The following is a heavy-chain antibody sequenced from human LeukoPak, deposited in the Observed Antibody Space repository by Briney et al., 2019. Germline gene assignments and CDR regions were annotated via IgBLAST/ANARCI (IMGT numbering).Heavy chain of an antibody. J-gene: IGHJ4*02. Sequence: PGGSLRLSCVASGFTFSDFDMNWVRQAPGKGLEWVSSISTSGSNTYYADSVRGRFTISRHNAKNSIYLQLSSLRAEDSAVYYCARGSTYYDSSGQVPFDYWGQGTLVTVSS. V-gene: IGHV3-21*01. CDR3: ARGSTYYDSSGQVPFDY. D-gene: IGHD3-22*01. CDR1: GFTFSDFD. CDR2: ISTSGSNT.